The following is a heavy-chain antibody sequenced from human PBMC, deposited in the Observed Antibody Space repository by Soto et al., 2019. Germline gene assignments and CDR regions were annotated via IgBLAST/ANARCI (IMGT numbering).Heavy chain of an antibody. D-gene: IGHD5-18*01. CDR3: ARRYGSLFYY. CDR2: IYYSGST. V-gene: IGHV4-59*08. J-gene: IGHJ4*02. CDR1: GGSISSYY. Sequence: SETLSLTCTVSGGSISSYYWSWIRQPPGKGLEWIGYIYYSGSTNYNPSLKSRVTISVDTSKNQFSLKLSSVTAADTAVYYCARRYGSLFYYWGQGTSVTVSS.